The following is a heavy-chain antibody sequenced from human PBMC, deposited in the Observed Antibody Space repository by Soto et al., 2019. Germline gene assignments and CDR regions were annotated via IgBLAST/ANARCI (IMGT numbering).Heavy chain of an antibody. J-gene: IGHJ6*02. Sequence: ASVKVSCKTSGYTFTRNGISWVRQAPGQGLEWMGWISPKSGSIKYAQKFQGRVIMTTDTSTSTAYMEVRSRRSDDTAVYYCVKDRDSNSWPSRDVWGPGTTVTVSS. CDR3: VKDRDSNSWPSRDV. D-gene: IGHD3-22*01. V-gene: IGHV1-18*01. CDR1: GYTFTRNG. CDR2: ISPKSGSI.